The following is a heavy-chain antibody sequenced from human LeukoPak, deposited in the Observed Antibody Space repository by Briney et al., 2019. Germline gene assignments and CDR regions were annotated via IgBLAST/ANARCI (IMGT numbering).Heavy chain of an antibody. CDR2: ISYSSKTI. CDR1: GFIFSSNT. CDR3: ARDGDHIVGATVWLDP. J-gene: IGHJ5*02. V-gene: IGHV3-48*02. D-gene: IGHD1-26*01. Sequence: GGSLRLSCAASGFIFSSNTMNWVRQAPGKGLEWVSYISYSSKTIHYADSVKGRFTISRDNAKNSLYLQMNSLRDDDTAVYCCARDGDHIVGATVWLDPWGQGTLVTVSS.